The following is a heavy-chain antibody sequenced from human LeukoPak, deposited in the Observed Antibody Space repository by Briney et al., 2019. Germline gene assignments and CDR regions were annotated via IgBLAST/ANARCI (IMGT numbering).Heavy chain of an antibody. D-gene: IGHD4-17*01. CDR3: AGRDYGVNDAFDI. CDR2: IYTSGST. V-gene: IGHV4-4*07. CDR1: GGSISSYY. J-gene: IGHJ3*02. Sequence: PSETLSRTCTVSGGSISSYYWSWIRQPAGKGLEWIGRIYTSGSTNYNPSLKSRVTMSVDTSKNQFSLKLSSVTAADTAVYYCAGRDYGVNDAFDIWGQGTMVTVSS.